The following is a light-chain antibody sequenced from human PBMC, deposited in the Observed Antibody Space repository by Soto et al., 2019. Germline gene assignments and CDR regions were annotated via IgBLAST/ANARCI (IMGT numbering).Light chain of an antibody. CDR3: NSYATGNTRV. J-gene: IGLJ1*01. V-gene: IGLV2-14*01. CDR1: SSDIGDYDY. Sequence: QSVLTQPASVSGSPGQSITISCTGSSSDIGDYDYVSWYQQHPGKAPKVLISEVSNRPSGVSNRFSGSKSGNTASLTISGLQAEDEADYYCNSYATGNTRVFGNGTKATVL. CDR2: EVS.